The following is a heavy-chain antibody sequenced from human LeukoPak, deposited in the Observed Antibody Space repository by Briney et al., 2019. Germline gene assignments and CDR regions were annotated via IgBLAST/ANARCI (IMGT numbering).Heavy chain of an antibody. CDR3: ATPKADYYPFDY. Sequence: GSLRLSCAASGFTFSSYDMPWVRQAPGKGLEWLAFIRYDGSYQYYADSVKGRFTISRDNSKNTLYLQMNSLRAEDTAVYYCATPKADYYPFDYWGQGTLVTVSS. V-gene: IGHV3-30*02. CDR2: IRYDGSYQ. D-gene: IGHD3-22*01. J-gene: IGHJ4*02. CDR1: GFTFSSYD.